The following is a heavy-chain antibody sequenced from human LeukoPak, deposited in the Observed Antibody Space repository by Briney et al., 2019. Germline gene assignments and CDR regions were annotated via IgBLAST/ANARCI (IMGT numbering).Heavy chain of an antibody. Sequence: SETLSLTCTVSGGTMSSYYWNWIRQPPGKGLEWIGYIYYSGSTNYNPSLKSRVTISIEKSKYQFSLKLTSVPAADTAIYYCARDSYSNYGGYYYYYMDVWGKGTTVTVSS. J-gene: IGHJ6*03. CDR3: ARDSYSNYGGYYYYYMDV. V-gene: IGHV4-59*01. CDR2: IYYSGST. CDR1: GGTMSSYY. D-gene: IGHD4-11*01.